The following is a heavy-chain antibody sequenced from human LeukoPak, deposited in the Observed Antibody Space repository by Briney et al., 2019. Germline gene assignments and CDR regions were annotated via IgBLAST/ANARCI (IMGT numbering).Heavy chain of an antibody. D-gene: IGHD3-22*01. V-gene: IGHV3-74*01. J-gene: IGHJ3*02. Sequence: GGPLRLSCAASGFTFSSYWMHWVRQAPGKGLVWVSRINSDGSSTSYADSVKGRFTISRDNAKNTLYLQMNSLRAEDTAVYYCARDPYYYDSSGYYHDAFDIWGQGTMVTVSS. CDR1: GFTFSSYW. CDR2: INSDGSST. CDR3: ARDPYYYDSSGYYHDAFDI.